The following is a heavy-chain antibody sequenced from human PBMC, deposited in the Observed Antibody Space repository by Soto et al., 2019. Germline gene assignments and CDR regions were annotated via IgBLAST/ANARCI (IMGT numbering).Heavy chain of an antibody. CDR2: INHSGST. CDR3: ARASRGSRDFDY. CDR1: GGSFSGYY. J-gene: IGHJ4*02. Sequence: PSETLSLTCAVYGGSFSGYYWSWTRQPPGKGLEWIGEINHSGSTNYNPSLKSRVTISVDTSKNQFSLKLSSVTAADTAVYYCARASRGSRDFDYWGQGTLVTVSS. V-gene: IGHV4-34*01. D-gene: IGHD1-26*01.